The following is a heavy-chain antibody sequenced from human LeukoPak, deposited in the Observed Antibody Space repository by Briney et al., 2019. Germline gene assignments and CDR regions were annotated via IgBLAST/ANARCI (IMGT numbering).Heavy chain of an antibody. CDR3: VKSGGYATAIRYFDL. CDR2: ISWNSGDV. V-gene: IGHV3-9*01. D-gene: IGHD2-21*02. J-gene: IGHJ2*01. CDR1: GFSLGGYA. Sequence: PGGSLRLSCAASGFSLGGYALHWVRPAPGRGLEWVASISWNSGDVVHADSVKGRFTISRDNAKNSLYLQMDSLRTEDTALYYCVKSGGYATAIRYFDLWGRGTLVTVSS.